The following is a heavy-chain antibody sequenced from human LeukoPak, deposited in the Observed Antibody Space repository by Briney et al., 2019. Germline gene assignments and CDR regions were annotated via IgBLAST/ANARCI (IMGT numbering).Heavy chain of an antibody. V-gene: IGHV1-69*02. D-gene: IGHD2-2*01. Sequence: ASVKVSCKASGGTFSSYTISWVRQAPGQGLEWMGRIIPILGIANYAQQFQGRVTITADKSTSTAYMELSSLRSEDTAVYYCARTVVPAAPFDYWGQGTLVTVSS. CDR1: GGTFSSYT. J-gene: IGHJ4*02. CDR3: ARTVVPAAPFDY. CDR2: IIPILGIA.